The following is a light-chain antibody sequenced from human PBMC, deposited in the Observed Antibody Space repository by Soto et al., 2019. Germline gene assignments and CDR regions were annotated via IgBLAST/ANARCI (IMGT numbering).Light chain of an antibody. CDR1: QTVSSY. V-gene: IGKV3-20*01. J-gene: IGKJ1*01. Sequence: EIVLTQSPGTLSLSPGERATLPCRASQTVSSYLAWYQQKPGQAPRLLIYGASSRATGIPERFSGSGSGTDFTLTISRLEPDDFAVYYCQQYGSSRTFGQGTKV. CDR2: GAS. CDR3: QQYGSSRT.